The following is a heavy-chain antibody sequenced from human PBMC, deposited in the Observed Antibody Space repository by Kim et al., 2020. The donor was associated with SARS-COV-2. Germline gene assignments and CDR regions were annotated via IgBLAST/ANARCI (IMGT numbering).Heavy chain of an antibody. CDR3: TSDILSPGTKGFDM. CDR2: INHEGTDR. J-gene: IGHJ3*02. V-gene: IGHV3-7*01. Sequence: GGSLRLSCAASGFTLSSHWMTWVRQAPGQGLEWVANINHEGTDRYYLESVKGRFTVSKDNANNLLYLQMNSLRAEDAAVYYCTSDILSPGTKGFDMWGQGTKVTVSS. D-gene: IGHD1-1*01. CDR1: GFTLSSHW.